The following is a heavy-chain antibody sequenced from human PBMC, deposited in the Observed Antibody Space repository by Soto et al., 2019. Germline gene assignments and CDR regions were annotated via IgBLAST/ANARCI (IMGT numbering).Heavy chain of an antibody. CDR1: SDSIAGENW. J-gene: IGHJ4*02. V-gene: IGHV4-4*02. CDR3: ARVFSSGSGRMYYFDF. D-gene: IGHD2-15*01. Sequence: QVQLQESGPGLVKPSETLSLTCTVSSDSIAGENWWSWVRQPPGLGLEWIGEVFSTWVTNYNPSLKSRVTMEVDKSKNQFSLKLISATAADTAVYYSARVFSSGSGRMYYFDFWGQGTLVSVSS. CDR2: VFSTWVT.